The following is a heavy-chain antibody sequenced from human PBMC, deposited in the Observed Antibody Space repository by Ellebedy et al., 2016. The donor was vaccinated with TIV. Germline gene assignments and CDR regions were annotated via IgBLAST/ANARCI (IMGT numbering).Heavy chain of an antibody. Sequence: SVKVSXKASGGTFRSYAINWVRQAPGQGLEWMGGIIPIFGTVNYAQNFQGRGTITADESTSTAYMELNSLRSEDTAVYYCAREGGALGEYRSIWGQGTMVTVSS. CDR1: GGTFRSYA. V-gene: IGHV1-69*13. CDR2: IIPIFGTV. CDR3: AREGGALGEYRSI. D-gene: IGHD5-18*01. J-gene: IGHJ3*02.